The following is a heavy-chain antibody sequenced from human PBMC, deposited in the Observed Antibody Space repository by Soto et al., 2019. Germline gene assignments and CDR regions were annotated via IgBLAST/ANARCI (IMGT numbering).Heavy chain of an antibody. CDR3: ARATYSSSSGGSWFDH. Sequence: PSETLSLTCAVYGGSFSGYYWSWIRQPPGKGLEWIGEINHSGSTNYNPSLKSRVTISVDTSKNQFSLKLSSVTAADTAVYYCARATYSSSSGGSWFDHWGQGTPVTVSS. D-gene: IGHD6-6*01. J-gene: IGHJ5*02. V-gene: IGHV4-34*01. CDR2: INHSGST. CDR1: GGSFSGYY.